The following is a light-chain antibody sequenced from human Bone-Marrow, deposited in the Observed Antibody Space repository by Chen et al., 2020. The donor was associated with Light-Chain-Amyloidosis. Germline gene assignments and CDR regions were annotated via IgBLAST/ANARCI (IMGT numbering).Light chain of an antibody. J-gene: IGKJ1*01. Sequence: DIQMTQSPSIVSASVGDTVSITCRASQSISVWLAWYQQKPGKAPKLLIYKASTLESGVPSSFSGSGSGTDFTLTISSLQPDDFATYYCQQYNSYPWTFGRGTEVEIK. V-gene: IGKV1-5*03. CDR2: KAS. CDR3: QQYNSYPWT. CDR1: QSISVW.